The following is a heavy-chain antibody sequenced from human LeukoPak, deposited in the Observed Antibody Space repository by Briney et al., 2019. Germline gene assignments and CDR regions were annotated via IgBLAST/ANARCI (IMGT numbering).Heavy chain of an antibody. CDR1: GDSIRSSDYY. Sequence: PSETLSLTCTVSGDSIRSSDYYWGCIRQSPGTGLEWIGTISDGGSTYYNPSLKSRIIISVDTSKNQFSLQLSSVTAADTAAYYCVRHCCSSPSKRTFDIWGQGTLVAVSS. J-gene: IGHJ3*02. D-gene: IGHD2-15*01. CDR2: ISDGGST. V-gene: IGHV4-39*01. CDR3: VRHCCSSPSKRTFDI.